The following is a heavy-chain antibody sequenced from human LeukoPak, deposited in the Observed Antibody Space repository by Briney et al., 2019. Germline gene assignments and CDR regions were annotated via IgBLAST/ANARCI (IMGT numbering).Heavy chain of an antibody. D-gene: IGHD3-10*01. J-gene: IGHJ4*02. CDR2: ISSSSTTI. CDR1: GFTFSSYS. Sequence: GGSLRLSCAVSGFTFSSYSMMWVRHAPGKRLEWVSYISSSSTTIHYADSVKGRFTISRDNSKNTLYLQMNSLRAEDTAVYYCAKDASRLYYGSGSHSWGQGTLVTVSS. V-gene: IGHV3-48*01. CDR3: AKDASRLYYGSGSHS.